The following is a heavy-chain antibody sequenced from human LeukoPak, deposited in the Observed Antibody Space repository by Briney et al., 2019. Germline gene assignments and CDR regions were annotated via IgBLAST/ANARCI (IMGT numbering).Heavy chain of an antibody. CDR2: ISGSGGST. CDR3: AKDRYGVAARLRSYFDY. CDR1: GFTFSSYA. Sequence: GGSLRLSCAASGFTFSSYAMSWVRQAPGKGLKWVSAISGSGGSTYYADSVKGRFTISRDNSKSTLYLQMNSLRAEDTAVYYCAKDRYGVAARLRSYFDYWGQGTLVTVSS. V-gene: IGHV3-23*01. D-gene: IGHD6-6*01. J-gene: IGHJ4*02.